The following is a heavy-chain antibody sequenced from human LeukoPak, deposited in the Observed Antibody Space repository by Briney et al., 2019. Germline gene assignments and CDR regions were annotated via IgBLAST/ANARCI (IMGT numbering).Heavy chain of an antibody. CDR3: ARDHGWELLYYYYMDV. CDR1: GFTFDDYG. D-gene: IGHD1-26*01. CDR2: INWNGGST. J-gene: IGHJ6*03. V-gene: IGHV3-20*04. Sequence: AGGSLRLSCAASGFTFDDYGMSWVRQAPGKGLEWVSGINWNGGSTGYADSVKGRFTISRDNAKNSLYLRMNSLRAEDTALYYCARDHGWELLYYYYMDVWGKGTTVTVSS.